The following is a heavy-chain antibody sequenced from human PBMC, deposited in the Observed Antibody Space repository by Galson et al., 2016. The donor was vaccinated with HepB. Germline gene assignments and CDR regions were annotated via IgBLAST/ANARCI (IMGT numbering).Heavy chain of an antibody. J-gene: IGHJ4*02. CDR2: IYYSGST. V-gene: IGHV4-39*01. CDR3: ARQNRGAPFDY. CDR1: GGSMTSSSYY. Sequence: SETLSLTCSVSGGSMTSSSYYWAWIRQPPGKGLEYIGSIYYSGSTYYNPSLKSRVSLSIDTSKKQFSLKLSSATAADTATYYCARQNRGAPFDYWGQGSLVIVSS. D-gene: IGHD3-10*01.